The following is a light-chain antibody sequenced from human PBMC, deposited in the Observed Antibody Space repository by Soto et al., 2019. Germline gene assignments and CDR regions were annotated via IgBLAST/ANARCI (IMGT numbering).Light chain of an antibody. Sequence: VVTQEPSLTVSPGGTVTLTCGSSTGAVTNGHYPYWFQQKPGQAPRTLIYDTTNRHSWTPARFPGSLLGGKAALTLSGAQTEDEAEYYCLLSYNGPYVFGTGTKVTVL. CDR1: TGAVTNGHY. CDR2: DTT. J-gene: IGLJ1*01. V-gene: IGLV7-46*01. CDR3: LLSYNGPYV.